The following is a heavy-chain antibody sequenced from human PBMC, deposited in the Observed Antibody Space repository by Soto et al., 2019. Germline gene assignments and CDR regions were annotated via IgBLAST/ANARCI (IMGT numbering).Heavy chain of an antibody. CDR1: GYSFTSYW. CDR2: IYPGDSDT. D-gene: IGHD5-18*01. CDR3: ARLRGGDQARGYRYGMDV. V-gene: IGHV5-51*01. Sequence: GESLKISCEGSGYSFTSYWIGWVRQMPGKVLEWMGIIYPGDSDTRYSPSVQGQVTISADKSISTDYLQWSSLKASDTAMYYCARLRGGDQARGYRYGMDVWGQGTTVTVSS. J-gene: IGHJ6*02.